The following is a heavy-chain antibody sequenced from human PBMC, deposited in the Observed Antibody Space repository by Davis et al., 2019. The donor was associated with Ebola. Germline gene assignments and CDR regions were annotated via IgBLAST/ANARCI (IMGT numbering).Heavy chain of an antibody. V-gene: IGHV3-73*01. D-gene: IGHD3-22*01. J-gene: IGHJ4*02. CDR2: IRSKANSYAT. CDR3: TSAPTYDSSGYYREN. CDR1: GFTFSSYG. Sequence: GESLKISCAASGFTFSSYGMHWVRQASGKGLEWVGRIRSKANSYATAYAASVKGRFTISRDDSKNTAYLQMNSLKTEDTAVYYCTSAPTYDSSGYYRENWGQGTLVTVSS.